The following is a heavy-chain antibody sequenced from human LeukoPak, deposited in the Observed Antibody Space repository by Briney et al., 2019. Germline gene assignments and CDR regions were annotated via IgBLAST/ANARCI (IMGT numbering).Heavy chain of an antibody. D-gene: IGHD2-2*02. J-gene: IGHJ4*02. CDR2: IEQEGSDK. CDR3: ARVGYCNSVSCYTGRLASIDY. V-gene: IGHV3-7*04. CDR1: GFIFSTYW. Sequence: GGSLRLSCAASGFIFSTYWMTWVRQAPGKGLEWVANIEQEGSDKFYVDSVKGRFTISRDNANNSLYLQMNSLRAEDTAVYYCARVGYCNSVSCYTGRLASIDYWGQGTLVTVSS.